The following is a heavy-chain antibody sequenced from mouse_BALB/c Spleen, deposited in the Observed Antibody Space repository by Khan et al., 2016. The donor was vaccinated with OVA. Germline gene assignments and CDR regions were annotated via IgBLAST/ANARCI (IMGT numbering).Heavy chain of an antibody. V-gene: IGHV2-6-5*01. Sequence: QVQLKESGPGLVAPSQSLSLTCTVSGFSLTDYAVSWIRQPPGKGLEWLGVIWGGGSKYYNSVLKSRLSISKDNSKSQVFLKMNSLQTDDTAMYYCAKGQPYYGMDYWGQGTSVTVSA. CDR3: AKGQPYYGMDY. CDR1: GFSLTDYA. D-gene: IGHD6-1*01. J-gene: IGHJ4*01. CDR2: IWGGGSK.